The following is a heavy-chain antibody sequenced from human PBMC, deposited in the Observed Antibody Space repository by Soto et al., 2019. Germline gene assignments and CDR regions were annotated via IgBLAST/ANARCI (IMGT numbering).Heavy chain of an antibody. Sequence: GGSVRFGCVASGWQVKDGKVTSGRQAPGKGLEGVSVLYSGGSTYYADSVKGRFTISRDNSKNTLYLQMNRLRAEDTAVHYWARVPYYDSPIDYWGQGTLVTVSS. CDR2: LYSGGST. J-gene: IGHJ4*02. CDR3: ARVPYYDSPIDY. D-gene: IGHD3-22*01. V-gene: IGHV3-53*01. CDR1: GWQVKDGK.